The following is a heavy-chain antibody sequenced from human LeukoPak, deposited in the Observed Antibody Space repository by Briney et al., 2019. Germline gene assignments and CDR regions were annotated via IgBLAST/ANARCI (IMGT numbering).Heavy chain of an antibody. Sequence: PSETLSLTCTVSGGSISSYYWSWIRQPPGKGLEWIGYIYYSGSTNYNPSLKSRVTISVDTSKNQFSLKLSSVTAADTAVYYCARPRGVGGKDAFDIWGQGTMVTVSS. CDR3: ARPRGVGGKDAFDI. V-gene: IGHV4-59*08. J-gene: IGHJ3*02. CDR2: IYYSGST. D-gene: IGHD3-10*01. CDR1: GGSISSYY.